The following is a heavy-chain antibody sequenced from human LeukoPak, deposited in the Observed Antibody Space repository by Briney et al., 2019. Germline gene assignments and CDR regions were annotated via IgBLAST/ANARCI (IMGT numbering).Heavy chain of an antibody. J-gene: IGHJ4*02. CDR3: ASSYSSNVYFDH. CDR1: GISVTNYG. V-gene: IGHV3-33*04. Sequence: PGGSLRLSCVASGISVTNYGMPWVRQAPGKGLEWVAIFWRGDFNKTYCGDAVKGRFIISRDISKNTVFLQMNSLRAEDTAIYFCASSYSSNVYFDHWGQGISVAVS. D-gene: IGHD6-19*01. CDR2: FWRGDFNKT.